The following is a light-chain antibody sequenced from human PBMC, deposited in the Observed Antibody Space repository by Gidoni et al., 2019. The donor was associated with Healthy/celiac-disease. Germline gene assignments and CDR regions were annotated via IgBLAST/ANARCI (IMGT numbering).Light chain of an antibody. J-gene: IGLJ2*01. V-gene: IGLV2-14*01. CDR1: SRDVGGYNY. Sequence: QSALTQPAAASGSPGQAITISCTGTSRDVGGYNYVSWYQQHPGKAPKIMIYEVSNRPSGVSNRFSGSKSGNTASLTISGLQAEDEADYYCSSYTSSSTVVFGGGTKLTVL. CDR3: SSYTSSSTVV. CDR2: EVS.